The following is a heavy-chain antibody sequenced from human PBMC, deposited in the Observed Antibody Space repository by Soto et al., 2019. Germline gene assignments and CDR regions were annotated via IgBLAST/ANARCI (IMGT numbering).Heavy chain of an antibody. V-gene: IGHV3-64*01. CDR3: ARSARILDWLED. CDR1: GFTFSSYA. CDR2: ISSNGGST. J-gene: IGHJ3*01. D-gene: IGHD3-9*01. Sequence: PGGSLRLSCAASGFTFSSYAMHWVRQAPGKGLEYVSAISSNGGSTYYANSVKGRFTISRDNSKNTLYLQMGSLRAEDMAVYYCARSARILDWLEDWGQGTMVTVSS.